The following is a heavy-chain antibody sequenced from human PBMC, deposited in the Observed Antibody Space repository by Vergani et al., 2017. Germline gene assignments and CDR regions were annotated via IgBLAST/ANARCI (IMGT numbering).Heavy chain of an antibody. V-gene: IGHV4-38-2*01. Sequence: QVQLQESGPGLVKPSETLTLTCDVSDSSIMTNPYWGWFRQSPGKGLEWIGCIHHSGDTHYNSSLMSRVSISIVSSSKFSLSLTSVTAADTAIYYCARHRGSGVFFPSSYFYGMDVWGHGTTVTVSS. J-gene: IGHJ6*02. CDR1: DSSIMTNPY. CDR3: ARHRGSGVFFPSSYFYGMDV. D-gene: IGHD3-10*01. CDR2: IHHSGDT.